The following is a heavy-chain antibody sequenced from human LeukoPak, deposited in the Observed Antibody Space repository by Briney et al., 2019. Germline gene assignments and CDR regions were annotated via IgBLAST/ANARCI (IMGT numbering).Heavy chain of an antibody. CDR3: AKSPKTGFLFDY. V-gene: IGHV3-74*01. CDR2: INSDGSST. J-gene: IGHJ4*02. Sequence: GGSLRLSCAASGFTFSSYWMHWVRQAAGKGLVWVSRINSDGSSTSYADSVKGRFIISRDNAKDTLYLQMNSLRAEDTAVYYCAKSPKTGFLFDYWGKGTLVTVSS. D-gene: IGHD1-1*01. CDR1: GFTFSSYW.